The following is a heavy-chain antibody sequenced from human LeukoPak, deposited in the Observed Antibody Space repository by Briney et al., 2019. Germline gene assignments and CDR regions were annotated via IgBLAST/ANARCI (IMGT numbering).Heavy chain of an antibody. J-gene: IGHJ4*02. D-gene: IGHD6-19*01. CDR2: INPSGGST. Sequence: ASVKVSCKASGYTFTSYYMHWVRQAPGQGLEWMGIINPSGGSTSYAQKFQGRVTMTRDTSTSTVYMELSSLRSEDTAVYYCARDLGGSGSPWYSDYWGQGTLVTVSS. V-gene: IGHV1-46*01. CDR1: GYTFTSYY. CDR3: ARDLGGSGSPWYSDY.